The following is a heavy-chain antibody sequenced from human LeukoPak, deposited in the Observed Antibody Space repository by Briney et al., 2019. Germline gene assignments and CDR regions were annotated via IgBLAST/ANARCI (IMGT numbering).Heavy chain of an antibody. CDR2: IYTSGST. Sequence: PSETLSLTCTVSGGSISSYYWNWIRQPAGKGLEWIGRIYTSGSTNYNPSLKSRVTMSVDTSKNQFSLKLTSVTAADTAVYYCARSPLLYNWNRGWFDPWGQGTLVTVSS. CDR1: GGSISSYY. CDR3: ARSPLLYNWNRGWFDP. V-gene: IGHV4-4*07. D-gene: IGHD1-1*01. J-gene: IGHJ5*02.